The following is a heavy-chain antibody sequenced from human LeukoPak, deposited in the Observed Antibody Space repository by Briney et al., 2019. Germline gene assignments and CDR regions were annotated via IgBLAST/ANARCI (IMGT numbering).Heavy chain of an antibody. J-gene: IGHJ4*02. CDR3: AKDSGYSSSWYFDY. CDR2: ISWNSGSI. V-gene: IGHV3-9*01. D-gene: IGHD6-13*01. Sequence: GRSLRLSCAASGFTFDDYAMHWVRQAPGKGLEWVSGISWNSGSIGYADSVKGRFTISRDNAKNSLYLQMNSLRAEDTALYYCAKDSGYSSSWYFDYWGQGTLVTVSS. CDR1: GFTFDDYA.